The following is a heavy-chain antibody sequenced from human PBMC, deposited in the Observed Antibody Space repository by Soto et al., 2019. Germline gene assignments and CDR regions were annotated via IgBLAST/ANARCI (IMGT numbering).Heavy chain of an antibody. CDR3: ARDAVGSVAGTSDACDI. CDR2: ISSSSSTI. V-gene: IGHV3-48*02. J-gene: IGHJ3*02. CDR1: GFTFSSYS. D-gene: IGHD6-19*01. Sequence: EVQLVESGGGVVQPGGSLRLSCAASGFTFSSYSMNWVRQAPGKGLEWVACISSSSSTIYYADSVKGRFTISRDKAKNSLYLQMNSLRDEDKAVSYCARDAVGSVAGTSDACDIWGQLTMVSVSS.